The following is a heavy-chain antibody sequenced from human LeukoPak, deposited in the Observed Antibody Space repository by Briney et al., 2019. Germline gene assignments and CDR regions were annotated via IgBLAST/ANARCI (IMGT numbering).Heavy chain of an antibody. D-gene: IGHD6-13*01. Sequence: SSETLSLTCAVYGGSFSGYYWSWIRQPPGKGLEWIGYMYYRGNTNYDPSLKSRVTISIDTPNNQFSLELSSVTAADTAVYYCATGVHGIAAAGDYYFDYWGQGTLVTVSS. CDR3: ATGVHGIAAAGDYYFDY. CDR1: GGSFSGYY. J-gene: IGHJ4*02. V-gene: IGHV4-59*01. CDR2: MYYRGNT.